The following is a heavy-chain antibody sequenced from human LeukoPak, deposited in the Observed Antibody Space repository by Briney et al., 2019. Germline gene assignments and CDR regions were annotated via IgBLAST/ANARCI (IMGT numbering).Heavy chain of an antibody. V-gene: IGHV4-34*01. D-gene: IGHD3-10*01. Sequence: SETLSLTCAVYGGSFSGYYWSWIRQPPGKGLEWIGEIKHSGSTNYNPSLKSRVTISVDTSKNQFSLKLSSVTAADTAVYYCAKDPDYYGSGSYNWFDPWGQGTLVTVSS. CDR3: AKDPDYYGSGSYNWFDP. J-gene: IGHJ5*02. CDR2: IKHSGST. CDR1: GGSFSGYY.